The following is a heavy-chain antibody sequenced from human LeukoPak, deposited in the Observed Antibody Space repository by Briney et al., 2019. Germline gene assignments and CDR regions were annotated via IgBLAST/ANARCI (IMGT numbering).Heavy chain of an antibody. Sequence: GGSLRLSCAASGFTFSHYSMNWVRQAPGKGLEWVSSISSSSSYIYYADSVKGRFTISRDNSKNTLYLQMNSLRAEDTAVYYCAKDTPTAGRYDAFDIWGQGTMVTVSS. CDR1: GFTFSHYS. CDR2: ISSSSSYI. V-gene: IGHV3-21*04. CDR3: AKDTPTAGRYDAFDI. D-gene: IGHD2-8*02. J-gene: IGHJ3*02.